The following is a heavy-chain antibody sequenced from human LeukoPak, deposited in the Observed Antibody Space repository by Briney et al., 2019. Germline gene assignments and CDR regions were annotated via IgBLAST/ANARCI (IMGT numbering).Heavy chain of an antibody. D-gene: IGHD2-2*02. CDR2: INPNSGGT. J-gene: IGHJ5*02. Sequence: ASVKVSCKASGYTFTGYYMHWVRQAPGQGLEWMGWINPNSGGTNYAQKFQGRVTMTRDTSISTAYMELSSLRSEDTAVYYCARLGSSIDSSTSWFTLHPWGQGTLVTVSS. V-gene: IGHV1-2*02. CDR3: ARLGSSIDSSTSWFTLHP. CDR1: GYTFTGYY.